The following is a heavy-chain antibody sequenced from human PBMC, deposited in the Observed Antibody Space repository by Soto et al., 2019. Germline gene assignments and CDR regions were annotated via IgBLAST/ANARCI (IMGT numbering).Heavy chain of an antibody. V-gene: IGHV4-39*01. D-gene: IGHD3-22*01. CDR2: MYYRGGN. Sequence: PEPLSLTSTLSGGSISSITYYWGWFRQPPGRGLEWIGSMYYRGGNYYNPSLKSRVTISVDTSKNKFSLKWRSVTAADTAVYYCARYVTYYDVSSGYLFDCWGQGILVTVSS. CDR3: ARYVTYYDVSSGYLFDC. J-gene: IGHJ5*01. CDR1: GGSISSITYY.